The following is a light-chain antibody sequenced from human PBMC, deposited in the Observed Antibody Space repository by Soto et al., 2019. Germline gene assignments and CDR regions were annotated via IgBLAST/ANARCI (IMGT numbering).Light chain of an antibody. CDR1: SSDVGGQNY. Sequence: QAALTQTPSASGAPGQSVPSSCTGTSSDVGGQNYVSWYQHHPGKGPKLVIYEVTKRPSGVPDRVSGSKSGITACLTVSGLQAGDEADYYCCSFAGTTSIFGGGTTLTVL. CDR3: CSFAGTTSI. J-gene: IGLJ2*01. V-gene: IGLV2-8*01. CDR2: EVT.